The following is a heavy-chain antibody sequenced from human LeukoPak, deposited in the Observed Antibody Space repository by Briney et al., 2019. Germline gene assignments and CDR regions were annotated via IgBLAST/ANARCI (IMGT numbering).Heavy chain of an antibody. CDR3: AKYLRLYYYDTSGYSDY. V-gene: IGHV3-23*01. CDR2: ISGSGGST. D-gene: IGHD3-22*01. CDR1: GFTFSSYG. Sequence: GGSLRLSCAASGFTFSSYGMSWVRQAPGKGLEWVSSISGSGGSTYYADSVKGRSTISRDNSKNTLYLRMNSLRAEDTAVYYCAKYLRLYYYDTSGYSDYWGQGTLVTVSS. J-gene: IGHJ4*02.